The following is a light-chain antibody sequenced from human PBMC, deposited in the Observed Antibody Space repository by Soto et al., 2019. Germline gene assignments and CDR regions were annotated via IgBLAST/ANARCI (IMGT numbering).Light chain of an antibody. V-gene: IGKV2-30*01. Sequence: DVVMTQSPLSLPVTLGQPASISCRSSQSLVYSDGNTYLNWFQQRPGQSPRRLIYKVSNRDSGVPDRFSGSGSGTEFTLAISSLQPDDFATYYCQQYNNYPRTFGQGTKVDIK. CDR2: KVS. CDR1: QSLVYSDGNTY. J-gene: IGKJ1*01. CDR3: QQYNNYPRT.